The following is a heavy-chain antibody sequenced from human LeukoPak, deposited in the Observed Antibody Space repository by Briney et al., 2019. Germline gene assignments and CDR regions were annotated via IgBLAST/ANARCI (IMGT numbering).Heavy chain of an antibody. CDR3: ARVSSGSSSDHLGY. V-gene: IGHV4-39*01. CDR1: GGSISSSSYY. D-gene: IGHD6-6*01. CDR2: IYYSGST. J-gene: IGHJ4*02. Sequence: PSETLSLTCTVSGGSISSSSYYWGWIRQPPGKGLEWIGSIYYSGSTYYNPSLKSRVTISVDTSKNQFSLKLSSVTAADTAVYYCARVSSGSSSDHLGYWGQGTLVTVSS.